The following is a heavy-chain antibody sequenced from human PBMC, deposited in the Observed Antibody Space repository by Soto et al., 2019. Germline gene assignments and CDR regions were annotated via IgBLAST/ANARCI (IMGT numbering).Heavy chain of an antibody. CDR3: ARVRRTYGSGSYGYYYYYGMDV. J-gene: IGHJ6*02. CDR2: INHSGST. CDR1: GGSFSGYY. D-gene: IGHD3-10*01. Sequence: SETLSLTCAVYGGSFSGYYWSWIRQPPGKGLEWIGEINHSGSTNYNPSLKSRVTISVDTSKNQFSLKLSSVTAADTAVYYCARVRRTYGSGSYGYYYYYGMDVWGQGTTVTVSS. V-gene: IGHV4-34*01.